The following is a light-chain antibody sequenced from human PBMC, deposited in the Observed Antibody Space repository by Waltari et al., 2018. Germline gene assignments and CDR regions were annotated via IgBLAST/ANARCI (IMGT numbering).Light chain of an antibody. J-gene: IGLJ2*01. CDR2: EVT. V-gene: IGLV2-23*02. CDR3: CSYAGSSTVV. Sequence: QSALTQPASVPGSPRQSITISCPGTSSDVGSYNLVSWYQQHPGKAPKLMIYEVTKRPSGVSNRFSGSKSGNTASLTISGLQAEDEADYYCCSYAGSSTVVFGGGTKLTVL. CDR1: SSDVGSYNL.